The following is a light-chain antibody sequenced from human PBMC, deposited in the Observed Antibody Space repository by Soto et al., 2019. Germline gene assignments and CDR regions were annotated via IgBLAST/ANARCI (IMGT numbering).Light chain of an antibody. CDR3: QQYNSYPWT. CDR2: DAS. Sequence: VKTSQSPSTLSATVGDRVSITCRASQSISTWLAWYQQTPGKAPKLLIYDASSLESGVPSSFSGSGSGTEFTLTISSLQPDDFATYYCQQYNSYPWTFGQRSNV. V-gene: IGKV1-5*01. CDR1: QSISTW. J-gene: IGKJ1*01.